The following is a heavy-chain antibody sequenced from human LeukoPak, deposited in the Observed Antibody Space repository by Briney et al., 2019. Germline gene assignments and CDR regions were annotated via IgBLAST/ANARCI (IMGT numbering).Heavy chain of an antibody. CDR2: ISGSGGST. CDR3: AKVLLRWYHDY. J-gene: IGHJ4*02. D-gene: IGHD2-15*01. Sequence: GGSLRLSCAASGFTFSSYAMSWVRQAPGNGLEWVSAISGSGGSTYYADSVKGRFTISRDNCKNTLYLQMNSLRAEDTAVYYCAKVLLRWYHDYWGQGTLVTVSS. V-gene: IGHV3-23*01. CDR1: GFTFSSYA.